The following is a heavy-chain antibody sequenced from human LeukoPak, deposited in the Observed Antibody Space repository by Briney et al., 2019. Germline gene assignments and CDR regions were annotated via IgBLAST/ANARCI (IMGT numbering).Heavy chain of an antibody. CDR3: ARDGTSTDDY. CDR1: GYTFSNFG. Sequence: GASVKVSCKASGYTFSNFGISWVRQAPGQGLEWMGWISGNNDNPNYGQKSQGRLTVTTDSSTSTAYMELRNLRSDDTAVYYCARDGTSTDDYWGQGTLVTVSS. CDR2: ISGNNDNP. J-gene: IGHJ4*02. V-gene: IGHV1-18*01. D-gene: IGHD2-2*01.